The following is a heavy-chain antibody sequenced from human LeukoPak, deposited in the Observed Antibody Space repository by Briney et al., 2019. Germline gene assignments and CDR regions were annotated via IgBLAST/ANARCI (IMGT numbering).Heavy chain of an antibody. CDR1: GGSISSGSYY. CDR2: IYTSGST. V-gene: IGHV4-61*02. D-gene: IGHD2-2*01. J-gene: IGHJ6*03. CDR3: ASVRKGYCSSTSCYAKGYYYYYMDV. Sequence: SETLSLTCTVSGGSISSGSYYWSWIRQPAGKGLEWIGRIYTSGSTNYNPSLKSRVTISVDTSKSQFSLKLSSVTAADTAVYYCASVRKGYCSSTSCYAKGYYYYYMDVWGKGTTVTISS.